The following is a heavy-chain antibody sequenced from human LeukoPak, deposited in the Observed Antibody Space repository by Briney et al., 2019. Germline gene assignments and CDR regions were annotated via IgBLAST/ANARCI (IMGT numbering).Heavy chain of an antibody. J-gene: IGHJ4*02. CDR1: GYTFTSYY. D-gene: IGHD6-6*01. Sequence: ASVKVSCKASGYTFTSYYMHWVRQAPGQGLEWMGIINPSGGSTSYAQKFQGRVTMTRDMSTSTAYMELSRLRSDDTAVYYCARALYSGSSRTGYWGQGTLVTVSS. CDR2: INPSGGST. CDR3: ARALYSGSSRTGY. V-gene: IGHV1-46*01.